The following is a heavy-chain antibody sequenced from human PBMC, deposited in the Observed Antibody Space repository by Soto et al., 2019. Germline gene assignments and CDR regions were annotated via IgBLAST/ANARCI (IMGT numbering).Heavy chain of an antibody. CDR2: MNPNSGNT. D-gene: IGHD3-16*01. CDR3: ARLKGEAADSFVI. Sequence: ASVKVSCKASGYTFTSYDINWVRQATGQGLEWMGWMNPNSGNTGYAQKFQGRVTMTRNTSISTAYMELSSLRSEATAVYYCARLKGEAADSFVIWGQGTMVPVSS. J-gene: IGHJ3*02. V-gene: IGHV1-8*01. CDR1: GYTFTSYD.